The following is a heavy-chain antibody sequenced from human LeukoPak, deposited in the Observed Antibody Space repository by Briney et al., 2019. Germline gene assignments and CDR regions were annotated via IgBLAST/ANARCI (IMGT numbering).Heavy chain of an antibody. CDR2: IYYSGST. D-gene: IGHD6-19*01. Sequence: SETLSLTCTVSGGSISSYYWSWIRQPPGKGLEWIGYIYYSGSTNYNPSLKSRVTISVDTSKNQFSLKLSSVTAADTAVYYCARVTGGGSGWYIGYWGQGTLVTVSS. J-gene: IGHJ4*02. CDR3: ARVTGGGSGWYIGY. V-gene: IGHV4-59*01. CDR1: GGSISSYY.